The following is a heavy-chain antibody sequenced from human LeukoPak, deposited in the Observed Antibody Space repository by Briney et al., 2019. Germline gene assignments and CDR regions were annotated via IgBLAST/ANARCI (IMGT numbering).Heavy chain of an antibody. CDR1: GGSFSGYY. D-gene: IGHD3-3*01. Sequence: SETLSLTCAVYGGSFSGYYWSWIRQPPGKGLEWIGEINHSGSTNYNPSLKSRVTISVDTSKNQFSLKLSSVTAADTAVYYCARQGPELRFLEWLSKYYYYGMDVWGQGTTVTVSS. J-gene: IGHJ6*02. CDR3: ARQGPELRFLEWLSKYYYYGMDV. V-gene: IGHV4-34*01. CDR2: INHSGST.